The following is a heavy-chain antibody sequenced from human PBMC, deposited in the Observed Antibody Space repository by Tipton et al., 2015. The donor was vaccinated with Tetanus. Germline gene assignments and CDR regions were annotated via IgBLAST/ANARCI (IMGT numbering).Heavy chain of an antibody. D-gene: IGHD6-19*01. CDR1: GYSFTSYY. V-gene: IGHV1-46*03. CDR2: INPSGGST. CDR3: VRGRYSSGLFDY. Sequence: QLVQSGAEVKKTGASVKVSCKASGYSFTSYYLHWVRRAPEQGLEWMGIINPSGGSTSYAQKFQGRVTMTRDTSTSTVYMELSSLRSEDTAVYYCVRGRYSSGLFDYWGQGTLVTVSS. J-gene: IGHJ4*02.